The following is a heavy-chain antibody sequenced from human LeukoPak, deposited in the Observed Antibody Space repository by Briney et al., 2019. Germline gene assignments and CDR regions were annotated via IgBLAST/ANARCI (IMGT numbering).Heavy chain of an antibody. CDR3: ARGGARYDILTPLYYYYGMDV. J-gene: IGHJ6*02. CDR1: GFTFSSYW. Sequence: PGGSLRLSCAASGFTFSSYWMSWVRQAPGKGLEWVANIKRDGSETYYVDSVKGRFTISRDNAKNSLYLQMNSLRAEDTAVYYCARGGARYDILTPLYYYYGMDVWGQGTTVTVSS. V-gene: IGHV3-7*05. D-gene: IGHD3-9*01. CDR2: IKRDGSET.